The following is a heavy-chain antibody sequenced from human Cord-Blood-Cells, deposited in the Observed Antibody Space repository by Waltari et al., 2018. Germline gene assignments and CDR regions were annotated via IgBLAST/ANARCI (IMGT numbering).Heavy chain of an antibody. V-gene: IGHV3-33*01. J-gene: IGHJ4*02. D-gene: IGHD4-17*01. Sequence: QVQLVESGGGVVQPGRSLRLSCAASGFTFSSYGMHWVRQAPGKGLEWVAVIGYEGSNKYYADSVKGRFTISRDNSKNTLYLQMNSLRSEDTAVYYCARGPVSHFDYWGQGTLVTVSS. CDR3: ARGPVSHFDY. CDR2: IGYEGSNK. CDR1: GFTFSSYG.